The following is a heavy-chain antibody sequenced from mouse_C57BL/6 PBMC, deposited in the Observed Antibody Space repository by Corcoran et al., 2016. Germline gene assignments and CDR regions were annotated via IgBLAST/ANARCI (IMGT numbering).Heavy chain of an antibody. Sequence: DVQLQESGPGLVKPSQSLSLTCSVTGYSITSGYYWNWIRQFPGNKLEWMGYISYDGSNNYNPSLKNRISITRDTSKNQFFLKLNSVTTEDTATYDCARGRGHYFDYWGQGTTLTVSS. CDR1: GYSITSGYY. V-gene: IGHV3-6*01. J-gene: IGHJ2*01. CDR3: ARGRGHYFDY. CDR2: ISYDGSN.